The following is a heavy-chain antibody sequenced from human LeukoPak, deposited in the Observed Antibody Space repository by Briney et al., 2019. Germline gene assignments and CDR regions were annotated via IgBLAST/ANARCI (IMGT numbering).Heavy chain of an antibody. CDR3: VRDREPNWFDP. J-gene: IGHJ5*02. CDR1: GDSVSSNSAA. Sequence: SQTLSLTCAISGDSVSSNSAAWHWIRQSPSRGLEWLGRTYYRSRWYSNYAPSVKSRITINPDTSKNQFSQQLNSVTPEDTAVYYCVRDREPNWFDPWGQGTLVTVSS. D-gene: IGHD5-24*01. CDR2: TYYRSRWYS. V-gene: IGHV6-1*01.